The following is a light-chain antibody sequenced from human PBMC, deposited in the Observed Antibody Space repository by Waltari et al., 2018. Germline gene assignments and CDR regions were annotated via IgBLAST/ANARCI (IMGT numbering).Light chain of an antibody. CDR2: EVS. J-gene: IGLJ3*02. Sequence: QSALTQPASVSGSPGQSTTIPCTGTSRDVGGYHYVSWYQQHTGKAPKLMIYEVSNRPSGVSNRFSGSKSGNTASLTISGLQAEDEADYYCSSYTSSSTLVFGGGTKLTVL. V-gene: IGLV2-14*01. CDR3: SSYTSSSTLV. CDR1: SRDVGGYHY.